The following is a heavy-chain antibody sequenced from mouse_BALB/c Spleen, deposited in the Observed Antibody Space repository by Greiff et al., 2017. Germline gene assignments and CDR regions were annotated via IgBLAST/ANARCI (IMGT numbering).Heavy chain of an antibody. D-gene: IGHD4-1*01. J-gene: IGHJ3*01. CDR1: GFTFSSYA. Sequence: EVKLMESGGGLVQPGGSRKLSCAASGFTFSSYAMSWVRQTPEKRLEWVASISSGGSTYYPDSVKGRFTISRDNARNILYLQMSSLRSEDTAMYYCAREVPGGFAYWGQGTLVTVSA. V-gene: IGHV5-6-5*01. CDR3: AREVPGGFAY. CDR2: ISSGGST.